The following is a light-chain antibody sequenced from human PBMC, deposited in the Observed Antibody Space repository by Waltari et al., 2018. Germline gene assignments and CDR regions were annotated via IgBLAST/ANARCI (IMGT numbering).Light chain of an antibody. CDR2: GAS. CDR1: QSVSSS. J-gene: IGKJ4*01. Sequence: EIVLTQSPVTLSLSPGEGATLSCRASQSVSSSLAWYQQKPGQAPRLLIYGASSRATGIPDRFSGTGSGTDFTLIISILEAEDFTVYSCQQYSNWPLTFGGGTTVEI. CDR3: QQYSNWPLT. V-gene: IGKV3-15*01.